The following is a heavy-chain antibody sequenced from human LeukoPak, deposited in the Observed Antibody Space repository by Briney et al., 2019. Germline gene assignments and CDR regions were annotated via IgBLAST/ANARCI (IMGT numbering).Heavy chain of an antibody. CDR2: IKQDGSEK. Sequence: GGSLRLSCAASGFTFSSYWMSWVRQAPGKGLEWVANIKQDGSEKYYADSVKGRFTISRDNSKNTLYLQMNSLRAEDTAVYYCARVMGRYCSSNSCYVDYWGQGTLVTVSS. CDR3: ARVMGRYCSSNSCYVDY. V-gene: IGHV3-7*01. CDR1: GFTFSSYW. D-gene: IGHD2-2*01. J-gene: IGHJ4*02.